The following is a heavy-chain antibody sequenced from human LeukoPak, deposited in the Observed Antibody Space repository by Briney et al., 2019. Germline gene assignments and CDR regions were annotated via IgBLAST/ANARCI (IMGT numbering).Heavy chain of an antibody. CDR1: GFTFDDYA. Sequence: GGSLRLSCAASGFTFDDYARHWVRQAPGKGLEWVSGISWNSGSIGYADSVKGRFTISRDNAKNSLYLQMNSLRAEDTAVYYCARSSRLTFDYWGQGTLVTVSS. V-gene: IGHV3-9*01. D-gene: IGHD6-6*01. CDR3: ARSSRLTFDY. J-gene: IGHJ4*02. CDR2: ISWNSGSI.